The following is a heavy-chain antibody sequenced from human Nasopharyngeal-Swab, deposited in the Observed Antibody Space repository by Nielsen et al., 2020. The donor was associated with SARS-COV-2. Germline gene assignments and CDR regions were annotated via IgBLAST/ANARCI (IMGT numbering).Heavy chain of an antibody. CDR2: ISGSDHTT. Sequence: GESLNIPCAASGFTLRSYAISWVRQAPGKGLEWVSVISGSDHTTYYADSVKGRFTISRDNSKNTLYLQMNSLRAEDTAVYYCAKWGLRGWVTTELDYWGQGTLVTVSS. CDR1: GFTLRSYA. D-gene: IGHD4-11*01. V-gene: IGHV3-23*01. J-gene: IGHJ4*02. CDR3: AKWGLRGWVTTELDY.